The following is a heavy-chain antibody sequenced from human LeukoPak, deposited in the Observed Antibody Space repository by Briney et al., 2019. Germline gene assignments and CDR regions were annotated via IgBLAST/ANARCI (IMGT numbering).Heavy chain of an antibody. J-gene: IGHJ4*02. Sequence: GGSLRLSCAASGFTFSSYGMSWVRQAPGKGLEWVSAISGSGGNTYYADSVKGRFTISRDNSKNTLYLQMNSLRAEDTAVYYCARDRQAVGATHPNYWGQGTLVTVSS. CDR3: ARDRQAVGATHPNY. V-gene: IGHV3-23*01. CDR1: GFTFSSYG. D-gene: IGHD1-26*01. CDR2: ISGSGGNT.